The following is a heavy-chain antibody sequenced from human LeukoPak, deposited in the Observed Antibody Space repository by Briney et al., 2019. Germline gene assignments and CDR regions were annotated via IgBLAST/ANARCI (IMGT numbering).Heavy chain of an antibody. CDR1: GGSFNGYY. D-gene: IGHD6-19*01. V-gene: IGHV4-34*01. CDR2: INHSGST. CDR3: ARGRNSSGWYAGYYFDY. Sequence: SETLSLTCAVYGGSFNGYYWSWIRQPPGKGLEWIGEINHSGSTNYNPSLKSRVTISVDTSKNQFSLKLSSVTAADTAVYYCARGRNSSGWYAGYYFDYWGQGTLVTVSS. J-gene: IGHJ4*02.